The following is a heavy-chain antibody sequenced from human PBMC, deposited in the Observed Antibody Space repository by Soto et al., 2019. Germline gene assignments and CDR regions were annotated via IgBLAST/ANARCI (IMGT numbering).Heavy chain of an antibody. CDR1: GFTFSYYW. D-gene: IGHD1-26*01. CDR2: IHSDGSST. Sequence: VQLVESGGGSVQPGGSLSHSCAATGFTFSYYWMHWVRQAPGKGLVWVSRIHSDGSSTTDADSVKGRFTISRDNAKNTLYLQMNSLRAEDTAVYYCARGQWGAFDLWGQGTMVTVAS. V-gene: IGHV3-74*01. CDR3: ARGQWGAFDL. J-gene: IGHJ3*01.